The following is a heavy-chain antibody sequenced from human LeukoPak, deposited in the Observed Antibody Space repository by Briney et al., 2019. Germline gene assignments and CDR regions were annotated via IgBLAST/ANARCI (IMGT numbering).Heavy chain of an antibody. J-gene: IGHJ4*02. Sequence: PSEALSLTCAVYGGSFSGCYWSWIRQPPGKGLEWMGEINHSGSTNYNPSLKSRVTISVDTSKNQFSLKLSSVTAADTAVYYCARGGMDTAMASFDYWGQGTLVTVSS. CDR1: GGSFSGCY. CDR2: INHSGST. CDR3: ARGGMDTAMASFDY. V-gene: IGHV4-34*01. D-gene: IGHD5-18*01.